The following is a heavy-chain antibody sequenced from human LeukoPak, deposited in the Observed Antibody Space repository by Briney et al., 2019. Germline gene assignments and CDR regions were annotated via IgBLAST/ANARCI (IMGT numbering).Heavy chain of an antibody. CDR2: ISNSSDNI. CDR1: GFKFNDYY. CDR3: ARDGYYYGSGSYYKVDFDY. J-gene: IGHJ4*02. V-gene: IGHV3-11*04. D-gene: IGHD3-10*01. Sequence: NPGGSLRLSCAASGFKFNDYYMTWIRQAPGKGLEGGSYISNSSDNIYYADSVEGRFTIYRDNANYSLYLQMNSLRADDTAVYYCARDGYYYGSGSYYKVDFDYWGQGTLVTVSS.